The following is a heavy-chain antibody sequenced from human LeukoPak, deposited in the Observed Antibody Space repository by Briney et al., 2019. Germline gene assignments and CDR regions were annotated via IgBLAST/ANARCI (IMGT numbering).Heavy chain of an antibody. J-gene: IGHJ4*02. CDR2: ISSSSSYI. V-gene: IGHV3-21*04. Sequence: GGSLRLSCAASGFTFSSYSMNWVRQAPGKGLEWVSSISSSSSYIYYADSVKGRFTISRDNSKNTLYLQMNSLRDADTAVYYCAKDSHWILFDDWGQGTLVTVSS. CDR1: GFTFSSYS. D-gene: IGHD2-2*03. CDR3: AKDSHWILFDD.